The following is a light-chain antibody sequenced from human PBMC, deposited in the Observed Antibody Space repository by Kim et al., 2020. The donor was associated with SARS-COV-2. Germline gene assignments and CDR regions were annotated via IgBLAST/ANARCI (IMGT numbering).Light chain of an antibody. J-gene: IGKJ2*03. CDR2: EVS. V-gene: IGKV2D-29*01. CDR1: QSLLHSDGKIS. CDR3: MQGLQRLYS. Sequence: QPASTSCKSRQSLLHSDGKISLYWYLQKPGQPPQLLIYEVSKRFSGVPERFSGSGSGTDFTLKISRVEAEDVGLYYCMQGLQRLYSFGQGTKLEI.